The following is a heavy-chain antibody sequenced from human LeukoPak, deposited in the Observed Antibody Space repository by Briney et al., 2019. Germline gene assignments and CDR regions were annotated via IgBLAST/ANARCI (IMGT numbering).Heavy chain of an antibody. D-gene: IGHD5-12*01. CDR2: INHSGST. CDR1: GGSFSGYY. Sequence: PSETLSLTCAVYGGSFSGYYWSWIRQPPGKGLEWIGEINHSGSTNYNPSLKSRVTISVDTSKNQFSLKLSSVTAADTAVYYCARQIRWLRYWFDPWGQGTLLTVSS. J-gene: IGHJ5*02. CDR3: ARQIRWLRYWFDP. V-gene: IGHV4-34*01.